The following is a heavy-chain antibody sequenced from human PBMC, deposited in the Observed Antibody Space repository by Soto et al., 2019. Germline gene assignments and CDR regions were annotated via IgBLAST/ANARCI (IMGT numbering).Heavy chain of an antibody. CDR1: GGSIRDYQ. CDR3: ARMRGLGEISPYLDY. CDR2: IYYSGRT. J-gene: IGHJ4*02. D-gene: IGHD3-16*01. V-gene: IGHV4-59*01. Sequence: QVQLQESGPGLVKPSETLSLTCSISGGSIRDYQWNWIRQPPGKGLEWIGYIYYSGRTNYNPSLKSRLTISLDTSTRQFSLRLRSVTAADTVVYYCARMRGLGEISPYLDYWGQGALVTVSS.